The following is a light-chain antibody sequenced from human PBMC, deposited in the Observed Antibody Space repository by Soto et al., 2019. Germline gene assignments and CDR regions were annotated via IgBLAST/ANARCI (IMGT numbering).Light chain of an antibody. CDR3: QQYGNSPWT. Sequence: EIVLTQSPGTLSLSPGERATLSCRASQSISSNYLAWCQQKPGQATRLLIYAASSRATGIPDRFSGSGSGTDFTLTISRLEPEEFAVYYCQQYGNSPWTFGQGTKVEI. J-gene: IGKJ1*01. CDR2: AAS. V-gene: IGKV3-20*01. CDR1: QSISSNY.